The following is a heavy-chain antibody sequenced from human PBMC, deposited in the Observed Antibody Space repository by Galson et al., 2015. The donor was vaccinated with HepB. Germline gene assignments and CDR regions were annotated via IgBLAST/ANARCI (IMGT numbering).Heavy chain of an antibody. CDR2: IVPIFGTT. D-gene: IGHD6-13*01. V-gene: IGHV1-69*13. CDR3: ATTKETLYSNPFRGLDV. Sequence: SVKVSCKASGGTLSSYAISWVRQAPGQGLEWMGGIVPIFGTTYYAQKFQGRVTITADDSTSTAYMEMSSLSSDDTAVYYCATTKETLYSNPFRGLDVWGQGTTITVSS. CDR1: GGTLSSYA. J-gene: IGHJ6*02.